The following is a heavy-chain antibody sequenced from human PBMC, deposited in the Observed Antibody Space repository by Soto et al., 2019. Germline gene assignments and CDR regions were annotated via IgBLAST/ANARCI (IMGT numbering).Heavy chain of an antibody. CDR3: ARERAARRLSNYYMDV. V-gene: IGHV3-64*01. CDR2: ISSNGGST. CDR1: GFTFSSYA. D-gene: IGHD6-6*01. Sequence: PGGSLRLSCAASGFTFSSYAMHWVRQAPGKGLEYVSAISSNGGSTYYANSVKGRFTISRDNSKNTLYLQMGSLRAEDMAVYYCARERAARRLSNYYMDVWGKGTTVTVSS. J-gene: IGHJ6*03.